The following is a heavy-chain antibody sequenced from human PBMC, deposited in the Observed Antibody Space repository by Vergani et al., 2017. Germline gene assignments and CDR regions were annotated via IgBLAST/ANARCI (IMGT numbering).Heavy chain of an antibody. Sequence: QVQLVQSGAEVKKPGASVKVSCKASGYTLTSYDINWVRQATGQGLEWMGWMNPNSGNTGYAQKFQGRVTMTRNTSISTAYMELSSLRSEDTAVYYCARGLEVTAIDAFDIWGQGTMVTVSS. V-gene: IGHV1-8*01. CDR1: GYTLTSYD. J-gene: IGHJ3*02. CDR3: ARGLEVTAIDAFDI. CDR2: MNPNSGNT. D-gene: IGHD2-21*02.